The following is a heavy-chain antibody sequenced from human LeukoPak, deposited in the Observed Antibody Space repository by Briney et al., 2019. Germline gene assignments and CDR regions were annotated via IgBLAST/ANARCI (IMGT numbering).Heavy chain of an antibody. J-gene: IGHJ3*02. D-gene: IGHD3-16*01. CDR3: ARGGGSAPYALDI. CDR2: IYLRGST. Sequence: SGTQSLTCAVSDVSISSTVWLTWVRKPPGEEREWIPVIYLRGSTNYNPSLKSRATISVDKSRNQFSLTLTSVTAADSAAYFCARGGGSAPYALDIWGQGTMVTVSS. V-gene: IGHV4-4*02. CDR1: DVSISSTVW.